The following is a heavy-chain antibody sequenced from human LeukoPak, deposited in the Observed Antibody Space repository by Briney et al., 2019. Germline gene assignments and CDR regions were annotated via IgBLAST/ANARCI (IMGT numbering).Heavy chain of an antibody. Sequence: SETLSLTYTVSGGSISSYYWSWIRQPPGKGLEWIGYIYYSGSTSYNPSLKSRVTISVDTSKNQFSLKLSSVTAADTAVYYCARQDEAAAVDYWGQGTLVTVSS. CDR3: ARQDEAAAVDY. V-gene: IGHV4-59*08. CDR2: IYYSGST. CDR1: GGSISSYY. J-gene: IGHJ4*02. D-gene: IGHD6-13*01.